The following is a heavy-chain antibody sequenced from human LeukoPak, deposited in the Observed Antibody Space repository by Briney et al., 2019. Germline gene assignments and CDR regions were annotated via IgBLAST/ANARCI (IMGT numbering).Heavy chain of an antibody. V-gene: IGHV4-4*07. CDR2: ISTSGSS. Sequence: SETLSLTCTVSGASITTYYWTWIRQPAGKGLEWIGRISTSGSSHYNPSLKSRVTMSIDTPKNRISLKLSSVTAADTAVYYCARDRAVVNAIGGVFDMFGQGTMVTVSS. CDR3: ARDRAVVNAIGGVFDM. J-gene: IGHJ3*02. CDR1: GASITTYY. D-gene: IGHD2-21*01.